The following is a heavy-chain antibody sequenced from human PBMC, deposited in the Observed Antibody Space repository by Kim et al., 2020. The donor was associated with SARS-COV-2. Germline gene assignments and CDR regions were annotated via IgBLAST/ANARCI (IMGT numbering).Heavy chain of an antibody. CDR3: ARHGAPMIVVVITPFDY. Sequence: SETLSLTCTVSGGSISSSSYYWGWIRQPPGKGLEWIGSIYYSGSTYYNPSLKSRVTISVDTSKNQFSLKLSSVTAADTAVYYCARHGAPMIVVVITPFDYWGRGTLVTVSS. J-gene: IGHJ4*02. V-gene: IGHV4-39*01. CDR2: IYYSGST. CDR1: GGSISSSSYY. D-gene: IGHD3-22*01.